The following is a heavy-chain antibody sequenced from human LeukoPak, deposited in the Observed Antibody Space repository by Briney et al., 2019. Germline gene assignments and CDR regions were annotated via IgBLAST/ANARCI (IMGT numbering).Heavy chain of an antibody. CDR2: IYYSGST. J-gene: IGHJ5*02. CDR3: ASRNYGQWFDP. D-gene: IGHD3-16*01. V-gene: IGHV4-59*08. Sequence: SETLSLTCTVSGDSISSYYWSWIRQPPGKGLEWIGYIYYSGSTNYNPSLKSRVTISVDTSKNQFSLKLSSVTAADTAVYYCASRNYGQWFDPWGQGTLVTVSS. CDR1: GDSISSYY.